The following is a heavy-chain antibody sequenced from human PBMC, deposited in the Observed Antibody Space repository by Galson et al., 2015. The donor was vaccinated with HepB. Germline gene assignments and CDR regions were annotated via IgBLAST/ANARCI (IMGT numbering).Heavy chain of an antibody. D-gene: IGHD6-13*01. J-gene: IGHJ6*02. V-gene: IGHV3-49*03. CDR2: IRSKAYGGTT. CDR1: GFTFGDYA. Sequence: LRLSCAASGFTFGDYAMSWFRQAPGKGLEWVGFIRSKAYGGTTEYAASVKGRFTISRDDSKSIAYLQMNSLKTEDTAVYYCTRDISSWDYYYYGMDVWGQGTTVTVSS. CDR3: TRDISSWDYYYYGMDV.